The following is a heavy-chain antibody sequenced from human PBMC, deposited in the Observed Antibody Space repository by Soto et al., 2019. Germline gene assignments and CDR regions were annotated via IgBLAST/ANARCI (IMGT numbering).Heavy chain of an antibody. Sequence: GGSRTLSCAASRFTISSYAMHLDRQAPCKWLEWVAVISYDGSNKYYADSVKSRFTIPRDNSKNTLYLQMNSLRAEDAAVYYCALAHYDFWSGYTGGRYYYYYGMDVWGQRTTVTVSS. J-gene: IGHJ6*02. D-gene: IGHD3-3*01. V-gene: IGHV3-30-3*01. CDR1: RFTISSYA. CDR2: ISYDGSNK. CDR3: ALAHYDFWSGYTGGRYYYYYGMDV.